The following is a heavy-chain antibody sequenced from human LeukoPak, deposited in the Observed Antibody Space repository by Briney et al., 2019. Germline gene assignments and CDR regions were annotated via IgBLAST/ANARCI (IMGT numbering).Heavy chain of an antibody. D-gene: IGHD3-3*01. V-gene: IGHV4-59*12. Sequence: SETLSLTCTVSGGSISSYYCSWLRQPPGKGLEWIGYIYYSGSTNYNPSLKSRVTISVETSKNQFSLKLSSVTAGDTAVYYCARHLSGRDWFDPWGQGTLVTVSS. CDR2: IYYSGST. J-gene: IGHJ5*02. CDR1: GGSISSYY. CDR3: ARHLSGRDWFDP.